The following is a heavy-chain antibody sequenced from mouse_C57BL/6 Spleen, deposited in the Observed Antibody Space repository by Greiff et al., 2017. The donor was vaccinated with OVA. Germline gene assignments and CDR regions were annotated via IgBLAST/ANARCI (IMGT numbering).Heavy chain of an antibody. Sequence: EVQLVESGGGLVQPGGSLSLSCAASGFTFTDYYMSWVRQPPGKALEWLGFIRNKANGYTTEYSASVKGRFTISRDNSQSILYLQMNALRAEDSATYYCARYASITTVDWYFDVWGTGTTVTVSS. CDR1: GFTFTDYY. D-gene: IGHD1-1*01. V-gene: IGHV7-3*01. J-gene: IGHJ1*03. CDR3: ARYASITTVDWYFDV. CDR2: IRNKANGYTT.